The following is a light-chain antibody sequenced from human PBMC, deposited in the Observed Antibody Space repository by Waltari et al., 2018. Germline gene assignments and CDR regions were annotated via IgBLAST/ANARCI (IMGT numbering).Light chain of an antibody. CDR3: QQYGSSPPYT. CDR1: QSVSSSY. CDR2: GAS. J-gene: IGKJ2*01. Sequence: VLTQSPGTLSLSPGERATLSCRASQSVSSSYLAWYQQKPGQAPRLLIYGASSRATGIPDRFSGSGSGTDFTLTISRLEPEDFAVYYCQQYGSSPPYTFGQGTKLEIK. V-gene: IGKV3-20*01.